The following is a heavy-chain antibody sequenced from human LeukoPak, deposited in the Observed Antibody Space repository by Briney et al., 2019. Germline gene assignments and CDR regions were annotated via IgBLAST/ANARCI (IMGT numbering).Heavy chain of an antibody. V-gene: IGHV3-48*04. CDR3: ARDEPSGWTQPFDY. CDR1: GFTFSSYS. Sequence: PGGSLRLSCAASGFTFSSYSMLWVRQAPGKGLEWVSYISSSSSTIYYADSVKGRFTISRDNAKNSLYLQMNSLRAEDTAVYYCARDEPSGWTQPFDYWGQGTLVTVSS. J-gene: IGHJ4*02. D-gene: IGHD6-19*01. CDR2: ISSSSSTI.